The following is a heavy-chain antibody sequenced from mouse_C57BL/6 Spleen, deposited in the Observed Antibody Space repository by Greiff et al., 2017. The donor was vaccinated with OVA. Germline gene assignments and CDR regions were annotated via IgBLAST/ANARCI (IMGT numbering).Heavy chain of an antibody. V-gene: IGHV14-4*01. D-gene: IGHD3-2*02. CDR1: GFNIKDDY. CDR3: TTGGTAQATAWFAY. J-gene: IGHJ3*01. CDR2: IDPENGDT. Sequence: VQLKQSGAELVRPGASVKLSCTASGFNIKDDYMHWVKQRPEQGLEWIGWIDPENGDTEYASKFQGKATITADTSSNTAYLQLSSLTSEDTAVYYCTTGGTAQATAWFAYWGQGTLVTVSA.